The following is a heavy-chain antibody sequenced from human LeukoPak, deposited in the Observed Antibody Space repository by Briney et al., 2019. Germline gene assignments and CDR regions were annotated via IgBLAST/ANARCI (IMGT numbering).Heavy chain of an antibody. V-gene: IGHV1-18*01. D-gene: IGHD2-2*01. CDR1: GYTLSNFG. Sequence: ASVKVSCKASGYTLSNFGINRVRQAPGQGLEWIAWISGNNDNPNYGQKFQGRFTVTTDSSTSTAYMELRNLRSDDTAVYYCARDGTSTDDYWGQGTLVTVSS. J-gene: IGHJ4*02. CDR3: ARDGTSTDDY. CDR2: ISGNNDNP.